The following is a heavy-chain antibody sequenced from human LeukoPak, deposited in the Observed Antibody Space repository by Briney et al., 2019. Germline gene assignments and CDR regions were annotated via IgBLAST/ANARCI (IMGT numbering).Heavy chain of an antibody. CDR3: SMGQMGGNWFDP. V-gene: IGHV4-4*07. Sequence: SETLSLTCTVAGGSISTYYWSWVRQPAGRDLEWIRRIHTSGITNYNPSLRSRATIALDTSKNQFSLNLTSVTAADTGTDSCSMGQMGGNWFDPWGQRTLVTVSS. J-gene: IGHJ5*02. CDR1: GGSISTYY. CDR2: IHTSGIT. D-gene: IGHD3-16*01.